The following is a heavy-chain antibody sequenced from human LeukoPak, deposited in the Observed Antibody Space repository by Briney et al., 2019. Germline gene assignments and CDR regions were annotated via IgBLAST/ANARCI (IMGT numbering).Heavy chain of an antibody. J-gene: IGHJ4*02. D-gene: IGHD1-26*01. CDR3: ARDFWDSGISGGGFDY. Sequence: GASVKVSCKASGYTFTGYYMHWVRQAPGQGLEWMGWINPNSGGTNYAQKFQGRVTMARDTSISTVYMELSSLRSDDTAVYHCARDFWDSGISGGGFDYWGQGTLVTVSS. V-gene: IGHV1-2*02. CDR1: GYTFTGYY. CDR2: INPNSGGT.